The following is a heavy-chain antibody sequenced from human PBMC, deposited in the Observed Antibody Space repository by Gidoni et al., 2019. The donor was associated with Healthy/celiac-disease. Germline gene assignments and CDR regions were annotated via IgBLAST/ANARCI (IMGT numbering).Heavy chain of an antibody. D-gene: IGHD6-19*01. V-gene: IGHV3-23*01. Sequence: VHLLQSGGGLLQAGRPLSLSRAASGSTFRRYARSWVPQAPGKGLRWVSAISGRGGSTYYADSVKGRSTISRDNSKNTLYLQMNSLGAEDTAVYYCAKGSGAGNWFDPWGQGTLVTVSS. CDR2: ISGRGGST. J-gene: IGHJ5*02. CDR3: AKGSGAGNWFDP. CDR1: GSTFRRYA.